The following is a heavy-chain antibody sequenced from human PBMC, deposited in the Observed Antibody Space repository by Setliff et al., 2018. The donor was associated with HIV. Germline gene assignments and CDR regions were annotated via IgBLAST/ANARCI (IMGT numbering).Heavy chain of an antibody. J-gene: IGHJ3*02. CDR2: IIPIFGTA. Sequence: SVKVSCKTFGYYPNIDYMHWVRQAPGQGLEWMGGIIPIFGTANYAQKFQGRVTITTDESTSTAYMELRSLRSDDTAVYYCARWGWEWRNAFDIWGQGTMVTVSS. CDR1: GYYPNIDY. CDR3: ARWGWEWRNAFDI. D-gene: IGHD1-26*01. V-gene: IGHV1-69*05.